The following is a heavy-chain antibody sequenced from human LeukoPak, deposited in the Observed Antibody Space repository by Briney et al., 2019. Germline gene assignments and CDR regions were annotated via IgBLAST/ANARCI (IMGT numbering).Heavy chain of an antibody. V-gene: IGHV3-21*01. J-gene: IGHJ4*02. D-gene: IGHD2-2*01. CDR1: GFTLSSYS. CDR3: AREPYCSSTSCYRLAY. Sequence: PGGSLRLSCAASGFTLSSYSMNWVRQAPGKGLEWVSSISSSSSYIYYADSVKGRFTISRDNAKNSLYLQMNSLRAEDTAVYYCAREPYCSSTSCYRLAYWGQGTLVSVSS. CDR2: ISSSSSYI.